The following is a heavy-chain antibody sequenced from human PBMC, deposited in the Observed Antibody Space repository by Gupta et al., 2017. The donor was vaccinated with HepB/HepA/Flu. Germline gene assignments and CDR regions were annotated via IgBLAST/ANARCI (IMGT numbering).Heavy chain of an antibody. J-gene: IGHJ2*01. CDR1: GFTFSSYA. V-gene: IGHV3-30-3*01. CDR3: ARVFLSRWFGEHWYFDL. D-gene: IGHD3-10*01. CDR2: ISYDGSNK. Sequence: QVQLVESGGGVVQPGRSLRLSCAASGFTFSSYAMHWVRQAPGKGLEWVAVISYDGSNKYYADSVKGRFTISRDNSKNTLYLQMNSLRAEDTAVYYCARVFLSRWFGEHWYFDLWGRGTLVTVSS.